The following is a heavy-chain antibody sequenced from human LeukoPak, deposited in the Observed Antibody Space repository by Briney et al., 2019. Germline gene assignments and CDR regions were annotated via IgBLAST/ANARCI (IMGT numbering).Heavy chain of an antibody. V-gene: IGHV1-2*02. D-gene: IGHD1-26*01. J-gene: IGHJ1*01. Sequence: GASVKVSCKASGYTFTGYYVHWVRQAPGQGLEWMGWINPNSGGTNYAQKFQGRVTMTRDTSISTAYMELSRLRSDDTAVYYCARDTVGATSEYFQHWARAPWSPSPQ. CDR1: GYTFTGYY. CDR3: ARDTVGATSEYFQH. CDR2: INPNSGGT.